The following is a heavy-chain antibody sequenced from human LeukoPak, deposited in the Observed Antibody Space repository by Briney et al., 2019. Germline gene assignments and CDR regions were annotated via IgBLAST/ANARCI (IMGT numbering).Heavy chain of an antibody. V-gene: IGHV4-39*01. J-gene: IGHJ5*02. CDR3: ARTQNDGNWFDP. CDR2: IYYSGST. D-gene: IGHD1-1*01. Sequence: SETLSLTCTVSGGSISNSPYYWGWIRQPPGKGLEWIGNIYYSGSTYYNPSLKGRVTISVDTSKNQFSLKLTSVTAADTAVYYCARTQNDGNWFDPWGQGTLVTVSS. CDR1: GGSISNSPYY.